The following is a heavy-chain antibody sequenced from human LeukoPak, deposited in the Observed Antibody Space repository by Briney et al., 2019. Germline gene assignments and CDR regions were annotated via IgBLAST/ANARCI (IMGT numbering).Heavy chain of an antibody. J-gene: IGHJ4*02. CDR1: GFTFSDYA. V-gene: IGHV3-23*01. Sequence: GGSLRLSCAASGFTFSDYALGWVRQAPGRGLEWVATLSGSGAGTYYSDSVQGRFTISRDDSKRTLFLQMNSLRAEDTAFYYCAKAELGVDTFFDYWGQGTLVTVSS. CDR2: LSGSGAGT. CDR3: AKAELGVDTFFDY. D-gene: IGHD3-3*01.